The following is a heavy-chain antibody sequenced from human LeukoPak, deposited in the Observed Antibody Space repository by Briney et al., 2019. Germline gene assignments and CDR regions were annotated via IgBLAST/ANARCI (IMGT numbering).Heavy chain of an antibody. CDR3: ARGYCSSPNCYPRLDVFDI. CDR1: GFTFSSYW. Sequence: PGGSLRLSCAASGFTFSSYWMHWVRQAPGKGLVWVSRINSDWSSTSYADSVKGRFTISRDNAKNTLYLQMNSLRAEDTAVYYCARGYCSSPNCYPRLDVFDIWGQGTMVTVSS. J-gene: IGHJ3*02. D-gene: IGHD2-2*01. CDR2: INSDWSST. V-gene: IGHV3-74*01.